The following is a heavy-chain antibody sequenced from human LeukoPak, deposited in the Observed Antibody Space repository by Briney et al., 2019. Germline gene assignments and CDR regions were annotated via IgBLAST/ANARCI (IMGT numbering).Heavy chain of an antibody. D-gene: IGHD5-18*01. J-gene: IGHJ4*02. Sequence: PSETLSLTCAVYGGSSSGYYWSWIRQPPGKGLEWIGYIYYSGRTNYNPSLKSRVTISVDTSKNQFSLTLSSVTAADTAVYYCARGQKYRNGYTVTELGSGYFDYWGQGTLVTVSS. V-gene: IGHV4-59*01. CDR3: ARGQKYRNGYTVTELGSGYFDY. CDR2: IYYSGRT. CDR1: GGSSSGYY.